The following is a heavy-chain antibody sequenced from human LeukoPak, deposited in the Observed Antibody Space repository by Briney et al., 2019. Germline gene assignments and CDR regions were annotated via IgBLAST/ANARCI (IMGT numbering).Heavy chain of an antibody. Sequence: SETLSLTCAVYVGSFSGYCWSWIRQPPGKGLEWIGEINHSGSTNYNPSLKSRVTISVDTSKNQFSLKLSSVTAADTAVYYCARGIWRDGYNSGAFDVWGQGTMVTVSS. J-gene: IGHJ3*01. CDR3: ARGIWRDGYNSGAFDV. D-gene: IGHD5-24*01. CDR2: INHSGST. CDR1: VGSFSGYC. V-gene: IGHV4-34*01.